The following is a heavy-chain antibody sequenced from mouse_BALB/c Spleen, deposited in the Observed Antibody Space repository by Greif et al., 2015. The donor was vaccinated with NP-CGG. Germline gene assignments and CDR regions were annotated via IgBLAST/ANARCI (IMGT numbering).Heavy chain of an antibody. J-gene: IGHJ4*01. CDR3: TTLYYGNYVYYAMDY. V-gene: IGHV1-69*02. CDR1: GYTFTSYW. D-gene: IGHD2-1*01. CDR2: IYPSDSYT. Sequence: QVQLQQPGAELVRPGASVKLSCKASGYTFTSYWINWVKQRPGQGLEWIGNIYPSDSYTNYNQKFKDKATLTVDKSPSTAYMQLSSPTSEDSAVYYCTTLYYGNYVYYAMDYWGQGTSVTVSS.